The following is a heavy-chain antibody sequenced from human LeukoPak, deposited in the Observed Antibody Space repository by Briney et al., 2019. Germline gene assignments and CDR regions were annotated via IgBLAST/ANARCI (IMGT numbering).Heavy chain of an antibody. CDR1: GGTFSSYA. J-gene: IGHJ3*02. Sequence: SVKVSCKASGGTFSSYAISWVRQAPGQGLEWMGGIIPIFGTANYAQKFQGRVTITADESTSTAYMELSSLRSEDTAVYYCARERGYCSSTSCYPPDAFDIWGQGTMVTVSS. CDR2: IIPIFGTA. D-gene: IGHD2-2*01. CDR3: ARERGYCSSTSCYPPDAFDI. V-gene: IGHV1-69*01.